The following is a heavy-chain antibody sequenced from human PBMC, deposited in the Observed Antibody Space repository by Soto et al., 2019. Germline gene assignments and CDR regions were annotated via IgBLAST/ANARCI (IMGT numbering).Heavy chain of an antibody. Sequence: SETLSLTCAVSSGSISSSNWWSWVRQPPGKGLEWIGEIYHSGSTNYNPSLKSRVTISVDKSKNQFSLKLSSVTAADTAVYYCAREGPTVAGSGYFDYWGQGTLVTVS. J-gene: IGHJ4*02. D-gene: IGHD6-19*01. CDR1: SGSISSSNW. V-gene: IGHV4-4*02. CDR3: AREGPTVAGSGYFDY. CDR2: IYHSGST.